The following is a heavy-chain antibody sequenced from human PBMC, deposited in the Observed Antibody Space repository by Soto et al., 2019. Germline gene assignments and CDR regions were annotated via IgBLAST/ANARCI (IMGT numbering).Heavy chain of an antibody. CDR2: IYYSGST. V-gene: IGHV4-59*01. CDR1: GGSISSYY. J-gene: IGHJ6*03. Sequence: QVQLQESGPGLVKPSETLSLTCTVSGGSISSYYWSWIRQPPGKGLEWIGYIYYSGSTNYNPSLKSRVTISVDTSKNQFSLKLSSVTAADTAVYYCARDLDYYMEVWGKGTTVTVSS. CDR3: ARDLDYYMEV.